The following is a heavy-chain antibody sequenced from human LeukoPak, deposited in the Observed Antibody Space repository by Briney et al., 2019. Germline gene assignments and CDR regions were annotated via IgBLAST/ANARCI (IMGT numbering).Heavy chain of an antibody. V-gene: IGHV4-59*08. D-gene: IGHD3-16*01. CDR1: GGSISNYY. J-gene: IGHJ3*02. Sequence: SETLSLTCTVSGGSISNYYWSWIRQPPGKGLEWIGYIYYSGSTNYNPSLKSRVTISVDTSKNQFSLKLSSVTAADTAVYYCARLTGGYDYVWGSYVSDAFDIWGQGTMVTVSS. CDR3: ARLTGGYDYVWGSYVSDAFDI. CDR2: IYYSGST.